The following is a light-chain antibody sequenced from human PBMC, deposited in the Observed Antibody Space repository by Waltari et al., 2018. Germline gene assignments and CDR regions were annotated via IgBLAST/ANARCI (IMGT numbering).Light chain of an antibody. CDR1: TSHLGSNT. V-gene: IGLV1-44*01. Sequence: QSVLTQPPSSSGPPGQRVTISCSGTTSHLGSNTVNWYQQFPGTAPKPLIYTNDQRPSGVPDRFSGSKSGTSASLAISGLQADDEAHYYCAAWDDNLNARVFGGGTMLTVL. J-gene: IGLJ3*02. CDR2: TND. CDR3: AAWDDNLNARV.